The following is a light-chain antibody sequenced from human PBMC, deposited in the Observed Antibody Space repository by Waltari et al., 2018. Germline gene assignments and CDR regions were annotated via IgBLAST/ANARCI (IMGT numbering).Light chain of an antibody. Sequence: QSVLTQPPSVSAAPGQKVTISCSGSSPTIGNNYVSWYQQLPGTAPKLLIYDNTKRPSGMPDRFSGSKSGTSATLGITGLQTGDEADYYCGTWDSSLSAGVFGGGTKLTVL. V-gene: IGLV1-51*01. CDR2: DNT. CDR3: GTWDSSLSAGV. CDR1: SPTIGNNY. J-gene: IGLJ2*01.